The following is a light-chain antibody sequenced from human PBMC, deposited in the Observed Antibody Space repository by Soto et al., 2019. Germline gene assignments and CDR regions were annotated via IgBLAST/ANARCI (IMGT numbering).Light chain of an antibody. CDR1: SSDVGGYNY. J-gene: IGLJ1*01. CDR3: QSYDSSLSSFDV. CDR2: DVS. Sequence: QSALTQPASVSGSPGQSITISCTGTSSDVGGYNYVSWYQQLPGKAPKLMIYDVSDRPSGVSNRFSGSKSGNTASLTISGLQAEDEADYYCQSYDSSLSSFDVFGTGTKLTVL. V-gene: IGLV2-14*01.